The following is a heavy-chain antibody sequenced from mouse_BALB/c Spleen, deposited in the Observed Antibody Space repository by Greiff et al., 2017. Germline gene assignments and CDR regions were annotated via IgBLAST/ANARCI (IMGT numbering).Heavy chain of an antibody. D-gene: IGHD2-5*01. V-gene: IGHV14-3*02. J-gene: IGHJ4*01. CDR2: IDPANGNT. Sequence: VQLQQSGAELVKPGASVKLSCTASGFNIKDTYMHWVKQRPEQGLEWIGRIDPANGNTKYDPKFQGKATITADTSSNTAYLQLSSLTSEDDAVFYCARTYSIYAMDDWGQGTSVTVSS. CDR1: GFNIKDTY. CDR3: ARTYSIYAMDD.